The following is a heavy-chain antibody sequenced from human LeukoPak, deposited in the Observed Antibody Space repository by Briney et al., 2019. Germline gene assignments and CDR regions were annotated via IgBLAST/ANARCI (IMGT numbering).Heavy chain of an antibody. D-gene: IGHD1-26*01. CDR2: INTGGGGT. V-gene: IGHV3-23*01. CDR3: ARGAGGSYSYYFDS. J-gene: IGHJ4*02. Sequence: GGSLRLSCAASAFTFSSYAMSWVRQAPGKGLEWVSTINTGGGGTYYADSVKGRFIISRDNSKNTLYLQMNSLRAEDTAVYYCARGAGGSYSYYFDSWGQGTLVTVSS. CDR1: AFTFSSYA.